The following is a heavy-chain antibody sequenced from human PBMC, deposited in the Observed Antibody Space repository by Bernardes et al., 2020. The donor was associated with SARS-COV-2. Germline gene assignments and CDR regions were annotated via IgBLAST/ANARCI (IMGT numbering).Heavy chain of an antibody. D-gene: IGHD3-16*01. CDR1: GFGVSDNN. J-gene: IGHJ4*02. Sequence: GGSLRLSCAVSGFGVSDNNMIWVRQAPGKGPEWVSVLWRDGGTSYADSVKGRFTISRDSSQNTLHLRMDSLRDEDTSTYYCVRVHGGGFWGQGALVTVSS. CDR2: LWRDGGT. V-gene: IGHV3-66*01. CDR3: VRVHGGGF.